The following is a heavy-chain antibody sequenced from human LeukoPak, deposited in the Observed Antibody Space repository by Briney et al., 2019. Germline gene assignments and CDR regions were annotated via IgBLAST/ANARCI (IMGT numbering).Heavy chain of an antibody. CDR1: GGTFSSYA. CDR2: IIPIFGTA. D-gene: IGHD5-18*01. J-gene: IGHJ4*02. CDR3: ARQRGGYSYASPEYYFDY. V-gene: IGHV1-69*13. Sequence: SVKVSCKASGGTFSSYAISWVRQAPGQGLEWMGGIIPIFGTANYAQRFQGRVTITADESTSTAYMELSSLRSEDTAVYYCARQRGGYSYASPEYYFDYWGQGTLVTVSS.